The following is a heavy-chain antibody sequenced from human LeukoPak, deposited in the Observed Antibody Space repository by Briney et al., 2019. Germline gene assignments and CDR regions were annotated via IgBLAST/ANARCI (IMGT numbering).Heavy chain of an antibody. J-gene: IGHJ4*02. Sequence: SETLSLTCAVYGGSFSGYYWSWIRQPPGKGLEWIGEINHSGSTNYNPSLKSRVTISVDTSKNQFSLKLSSVTAADTAVYYCARGPWSYCSSTSCYKVVVGYFDYWGQRTLVTVSS. CDR1: GGSFSGYY. CDR3: ARGPWSYCSSTSCYKVVVGYFDY. CDR2: INHSGST. V-gene: IGHV4-34*01. D-gene: IGHD2-2*02.